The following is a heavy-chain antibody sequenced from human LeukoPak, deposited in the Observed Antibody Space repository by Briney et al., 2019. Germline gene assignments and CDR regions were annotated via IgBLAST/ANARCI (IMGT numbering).Heavy chain of an antibody. J-gene: IGHJ3*02. CDR1: GFTFSSYE. CDR3: AKDWVEMATIGAFDI. D-gene: IGHD5-24*01. CDR2: ISGSGGST. Sequence: GGSLRLSCAASGFTFSSYEMNWVRQAPGKGLEWVSAISGSGGSTYYADSVKGRFTISRDNSKNTLYLQMNSLRAEDTAVYYCAKDWVEMATIGAFDIWGQETMVTVSS. V-gene: IGHV3-23*01.